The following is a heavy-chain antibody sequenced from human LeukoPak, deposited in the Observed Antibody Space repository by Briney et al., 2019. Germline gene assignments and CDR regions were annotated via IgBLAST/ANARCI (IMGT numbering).Heavy chain of an antibody. J-gene: IGHJ4*02. CDR3: ARGGGEDTGMIHDY. D-gene: IGHD5-18*01. CDR2: LNSSGGGT. CDR1: GYTFTGYY. V-gene: IGHV1-46*01. Sequence: SVKVSCKASGYTFTGYYMHWVRQAPGQGLEWMGILNSSGGGTSYARKFQGRIPMTRDTSTSTVYMELSSLRSEDAAVYYCARGGGEDTGMIHDYWGQGTLVTVSS.